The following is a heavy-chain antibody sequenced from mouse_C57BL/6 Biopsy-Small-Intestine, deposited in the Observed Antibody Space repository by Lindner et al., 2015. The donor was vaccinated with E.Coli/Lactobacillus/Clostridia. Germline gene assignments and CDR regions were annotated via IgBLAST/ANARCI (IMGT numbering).Heavy chain of an antibody. J-gene: IGHJ2*01. CDR2: INPSTGGI. D-gene: IGHD1-1*01. CDR1: GYSFTSYY. V-gene: IGHV1-42*01. CDR3: ARYYYASSCFDY. Sequence: VQLQESGPDLVKPGASVKISCKASGYSFTSYYMNWVKQSPEKSLEWIGEINPSTGGITYNQRFRAKATMTVDKSSSTVYLQLRSLTSEDSAVYFCARYYYASSCFDYWGQGTTLTVSS.